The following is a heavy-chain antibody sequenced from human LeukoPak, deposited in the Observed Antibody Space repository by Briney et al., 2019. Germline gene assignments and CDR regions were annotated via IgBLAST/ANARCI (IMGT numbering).Heavy chain of an antibody. CDR2: IIPIFGTA. Sequence: SVKVSCTASGGTFSSYAISWVRQAPGRGLEWMGGIIPIFGTANYAQKFQGRVTITADESTSTAYMELSSLRSEDTAVYYCAREVATIDYYYYGMDVWGQGTTVTVSS. V-gene: IGHV1-69*13. D-gene: IGHD5-12*01. CDR3: AREVATIDYYYYGMDV. CDR1: GGTFSSYA. J-gene: IGHJ6*02.